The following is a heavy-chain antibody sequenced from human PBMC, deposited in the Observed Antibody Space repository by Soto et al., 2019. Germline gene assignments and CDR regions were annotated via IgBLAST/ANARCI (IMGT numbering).Heavy chain of an antibody. Sequence: PSETLSLTCAISGDSIGNFYWSWIRQPAGKGLESLGRLSASGRTNYSPSLQSRVTMSLDRSKNRFSLRLTSVSAAGTAVYFCARGMGRYFDLWGRGTLVTVSS. CDR3: ARGMGRYFDL. J-gene: IGHJ2*01. CDR2: LSASGRT. CDR1: GDSIGNFY. V-gene: IGHV4-4*07. D-gene: IGHD2-8*01.